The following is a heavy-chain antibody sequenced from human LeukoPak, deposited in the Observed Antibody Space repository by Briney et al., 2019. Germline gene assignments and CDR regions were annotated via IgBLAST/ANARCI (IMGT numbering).Heavy chain of an antibody. CDR1: GFTFSSYG. J-gene: IGHJ6*02. D-gene: IGHD6-13*01. Sequence: GGSLRLSCAASGFTFSSYGMHWVRQAPGKGLEWVAVIWYDGSNKYYADSEKGRFTISRDNSKNTLYLQMNRLRAEDTAVYYCARDTRIAAAGSLPYYYYYGMDVWGQGTTVTVSS. CDR2: IWYDGSNK. V-gene: IGHV3-33*01. CDR3: ARDTRIAAAGSLPYYYYYGMDV.